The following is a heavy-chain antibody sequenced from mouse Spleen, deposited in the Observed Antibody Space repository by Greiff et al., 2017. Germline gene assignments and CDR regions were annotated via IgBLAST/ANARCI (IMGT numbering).Heavy chain of an antibody. CDR1: GFTFSSYT. Sequence: EVQGVESGGGLVKPGGSLKLSCAASGFTFSSYTMSWVRQTPAKRLEWVATISSGGGNTYYPDSVKGRFTISRDNARNTLYLQMSSLRSEDTAMYYCARSTARATAMDYWGQGTSVTVSS. J-gene: IGHJ4*01. CDR3: ARSTARATAMDY. CDR2: ISSGGGNT. V-gene: IGHV5-9*04. D-gene: IGHD3-1*01.